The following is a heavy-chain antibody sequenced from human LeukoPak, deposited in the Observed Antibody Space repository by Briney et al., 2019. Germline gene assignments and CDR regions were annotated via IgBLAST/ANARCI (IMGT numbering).Heavy chain of an antibody. V-gene: IGHV4-39*07. J-gene: IGHJ5*02. D-gene: IGHD2-2*01. Sequence: PSETLSLTCTVSGGSISSSSYYWGWIRQPPGKGQVWIGRIYTSGSTNYNPSLKSRVTISVDTSKNQFSLKLSSVTAADTAVYYCARDRYCGSTSCFFDPWGQGTLVTVSS. CDR3: ARDRYCGSTSCFFDP. CDR1: GGSISSSSYY. CDR2: IYTSGST.